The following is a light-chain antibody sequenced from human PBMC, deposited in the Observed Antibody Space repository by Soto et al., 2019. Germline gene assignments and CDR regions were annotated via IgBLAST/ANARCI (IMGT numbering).Light chain of an antibody. CDR2: DVT. CDR3: CSYAGSYPLV. J-gene: IGLJ2*01. CDR1: SSDVGGYNY. V-gene: IGLV2-11*01. Sequence: QSALTQPRSVSGSPGQSVTISCTGTSSDVGGYNYVSWYQQHPGKAPKLMIYDVTMRPSGVPDRFSGSKSGNTASLTISGLQAEDEADYYCCSYAGSYPLVFGGGTKLTVL.